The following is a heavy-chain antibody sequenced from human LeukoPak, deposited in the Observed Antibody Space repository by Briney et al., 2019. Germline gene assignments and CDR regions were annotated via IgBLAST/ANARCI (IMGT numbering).Heavy chain of an antibody. CDR1: GGSINSYY. CDR2: IYTSGST. V-gene: IGHV4-4*07. J-gene: IGHJ5*02. Sequence: PSETLSLICTVSGGSINSYYWNWIRQPAGKGLEWIGRIYTSGSTNYNPSLKSRVTMSVDTSKNQFSLKLSSVTAADTAVYYCAREVRYCSCTSCYDRVGPQNWFDPWGQGTLITVSS. D-gene: IGHD2-2*01. CDR3: AREVRYCSCTSCYDRVGPQNWFDP.